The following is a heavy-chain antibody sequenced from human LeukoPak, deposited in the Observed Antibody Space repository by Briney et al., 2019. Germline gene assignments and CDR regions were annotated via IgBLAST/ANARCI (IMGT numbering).Heavy chain of an antibody. D-gene: IGHD3-10*01. J-gene: IGHJ4*02. CDR1: GFTFSGSA. V-gene: IGHV3-73*01. CDR3: AKVTMGDYYGSGSHDLDDY. Sequence: GGSLRLSCAASGFTFSGSAMHWVRQASGKGLEWVGRIRSKANSYATAYAASVKGRFTISRDNSKNTLYLQMNSLRAEDTAVYYCAKVTMGDYYGSGSHDLDDYWGQGTLVTVSS. CDR2: IRSKANSYAT.